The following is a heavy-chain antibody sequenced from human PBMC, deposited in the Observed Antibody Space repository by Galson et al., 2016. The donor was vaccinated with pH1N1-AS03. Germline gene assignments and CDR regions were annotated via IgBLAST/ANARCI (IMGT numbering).Heavy chain of an antibody. V-gene: IGHV3-23*01. Sequence: SLRLSCAASGFPFSNHGMSWVRQAPGKGPEWVSSISARGEETYYADSVKGRFTISRDNSKNTMFLQMYSLRVDDTALYYCAKIGGRGLWYFDVWGRGTLVTVSS. CDR3: AKIGGRGLWYFDV. CDR1: GFPFSNHG. D-gene: IGHD1-26*01. J-gene: IGHJ2*01. CDR2: ISARGEET.